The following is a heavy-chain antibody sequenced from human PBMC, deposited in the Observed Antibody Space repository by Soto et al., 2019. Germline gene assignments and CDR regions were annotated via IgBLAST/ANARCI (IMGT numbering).Heavy chain of an antibody. D-gene: IGHD3-22*01. CDR2: IYYSGST. Sequence: SETLSLTCTVSGGSISSYYWSWIRQPPGKGLEWIGYIYYSGSTNYNPSLKSRVTISVDTSKNQFSLKLSSVTAADTAVYYCARGRGGIYYDSSGYYLDYWRQGTPVIVSS. CDR3: ARGRGGIYYDSSGYYLDY. J-gene: IGHJ4*02. V-gene: IGHV4-59*01. CDR1: GGSISSYY.